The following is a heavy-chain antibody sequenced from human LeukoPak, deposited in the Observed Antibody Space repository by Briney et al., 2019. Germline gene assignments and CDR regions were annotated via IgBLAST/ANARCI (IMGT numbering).Heavy chain of an antibody. D-gene: IGHD3-3*01. CDR2: INPNGGGT. CDR1: GYTFTGYY. J-gene: IGHJ4*02. CDR3: ARAGRFLEWLFSR. Sequence: ASVKVSCKASGYTFTGYYMHWVRQAPGQGLEWMGWINPNGGGTNYAQKFQGRVTMTRDTSISTAYMELSRLRSDDTAVYYCARAGRFLEWLFSRWGQGTLVTVSS. V-gene: IGHV1-2*02.